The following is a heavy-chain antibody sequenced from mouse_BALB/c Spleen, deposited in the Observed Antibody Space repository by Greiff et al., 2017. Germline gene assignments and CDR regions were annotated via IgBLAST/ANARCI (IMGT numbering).Heavy chain of an antibody. CDR3: ARSLGYYYAMDY. Sequence: EVNLVESGGGLVQPGGSRKLSCAASGFTFSSFGMHWVRQAPEKGLEWVAYISSGSSTIYYADTVKGRFTISRDNPKNTLFLQMTSLRSEDTAMYYCARSLGYYYAMDYWGQGTSVTVSS. CDR1: GFTFSSFG. J-gene: IGHJ4*01. D-gene: IGHD4-1*01. V-gene: IGHV5-17*02. CDR2: ISSGSSTI.